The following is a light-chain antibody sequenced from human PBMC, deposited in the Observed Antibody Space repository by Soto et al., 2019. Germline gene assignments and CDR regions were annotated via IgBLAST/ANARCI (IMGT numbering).Light chain of an antibody. J-gene: IGKJ3*01. V-gene: IGKV1-5*03. CDR3: QQYYSYPFT. CDR2: QAS. Sequence: DIQMTQSPSTLSASVGDRVTITCRASQNTNGRLAWYQQKPGKAPKLLIYQASSLDSGVPSTFSGSGSGTEFTLTISSLQPDDLATYYCQQYYSYPFTFGPGTKVDIK. CDR1: QNTNGR.